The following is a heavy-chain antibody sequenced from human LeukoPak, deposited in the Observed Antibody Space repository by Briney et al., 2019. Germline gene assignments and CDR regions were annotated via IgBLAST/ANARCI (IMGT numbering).Heavy chain of an antibody. J-gene: IGHJ4*02. Sequence: GGSLRLSCAASGFTFSSYSMSWVRQAPGKGLEWVSAINGDRSSTSFYADSVRGRFTKSRDNSKNTLWLQMNSLRGDDTAVYYCAKGRIAGATIRLLVYFDYWGQGTLVTVSS. V-gene: IGHV3-23*01. CDR1: GFTFSSYS. CDR3: AKGRIAGATIRLLVYFDY. D-gene: IGHD1-26*01. CDR2: INGDRSSTS.